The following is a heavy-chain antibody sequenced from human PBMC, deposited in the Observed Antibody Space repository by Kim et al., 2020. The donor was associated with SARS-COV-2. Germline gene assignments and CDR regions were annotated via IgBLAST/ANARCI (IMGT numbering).Heavy chain of an antibody. CDR3: ARDYYDSSGYLLRVWPQYFQH. J-gene: IGHJ1*01. V-gene: IGHV3-74*01. Sequence: FTISRDNAKNTLYLQMNSLRAEDTAVYYCARDYYDSSGYLLRVWPQYFQHWGQGTLVTVSS. D-gene: IGHD3-22*01.